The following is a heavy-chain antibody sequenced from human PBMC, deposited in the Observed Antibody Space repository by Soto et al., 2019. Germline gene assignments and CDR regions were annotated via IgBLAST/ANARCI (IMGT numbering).Heavy chain of an antibody. Sequence: VGSLRLPCAVSGFTFSSHAMSWVRQAPGKGLEWVSAISGSGGSTYYADSVKGRFTISRDNSKNTLYLQMNSLRAEDTAVYYCPTHSSPFPDNWGQGTLVTVS. CDR3: PTHSSPFPDN. CDR1: GFTFSSHA. D-gene: IGHD6-13*01. CDR2: ISGSGGST. J-gene: IGHJ4*02. V-gene: IGHV3-23*01.